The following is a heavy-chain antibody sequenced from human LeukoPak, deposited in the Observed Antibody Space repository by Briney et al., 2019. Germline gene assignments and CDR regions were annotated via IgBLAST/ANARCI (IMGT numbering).Heavy chain of an antibody. D-gene: IGHD3-22*01. Sequence: GASVTVSCKASGYTFTGYYMHWVRQAPGQGLEWMGWINPNSGGTNYAQKFQGRVTMTRDTSISTAYMELSSLRSEDTAVYYCARASNYYDSSGYYRLFDYWGQGTLVTVSS. J-gene: IGHJ4*02. CDR2: INPNSGGT. CDR1: GYTFTGYY. V-gene: IGHV1-2*02. CDR3: ARASNYYDSSGYYRLFDY.